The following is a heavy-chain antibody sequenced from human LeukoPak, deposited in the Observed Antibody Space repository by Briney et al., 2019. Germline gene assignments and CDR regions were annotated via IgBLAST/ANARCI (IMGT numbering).Heavy chain of an antibody. CDR3: ARAGKSGYDYLDY. V-gene: IGHV4-59*08. CDR2: IYYSGST. Sequence: SETLSLTCTVSGGSISTYYWSWIRQPPGKGLEWIEYIYYSGSTNYNPSLKSRVTISVDTSKNQFSLKLSSVTAADTAVYYCARAGKSGYDYLDYWGQGTLVTVSS. J-gene: IGHJ4*02. CDR1: GGSISTYY. D-gene: IGHD5-12*01.